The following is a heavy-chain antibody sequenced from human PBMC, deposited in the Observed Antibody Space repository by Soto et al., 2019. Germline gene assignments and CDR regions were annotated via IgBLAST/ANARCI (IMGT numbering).Heavy chain of an antibody. D-gene: IGHD1-20*01. Sequence: PGESLKISCKGSGYSFTSYWIGWVRQMPGKGLEWMGIIYPGDSDTRYSPSFQGQVTISADKSISTAYLQWSSLKASDTAMYYCARLPRGPPRYYYFDYWGQGTLVTVSS. V-gene: IGHV5-51*01. J-gene: IGHJ4*02. CDR2: IYPGDSDT. CDR3: ARLPRGPPRYYYFDY. CDR1: GYSFTSYW.